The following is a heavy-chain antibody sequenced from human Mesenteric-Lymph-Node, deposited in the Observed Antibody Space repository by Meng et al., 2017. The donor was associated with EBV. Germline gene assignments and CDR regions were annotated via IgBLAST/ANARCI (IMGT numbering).Heavy chain of an antibody. Sequence: PQQWGACVFNPSDTLSLTCAVFGGSFSGYYWSWIRQPPGKGLEWIGEINHSGSTNYNPSLKSRVTISVDTSKNQFSLKLSSVTAADTAVYYCARFGAILRGFDYWGQGTLVTVAS. CDR2: INHSGST. D-gene: IGHD3-10*01. CDR1: GGSFSGYY. CDR3: ARFGAILRGFDY. J-gene: IGHJ4*02. V-gene: IGHV4-34*01.